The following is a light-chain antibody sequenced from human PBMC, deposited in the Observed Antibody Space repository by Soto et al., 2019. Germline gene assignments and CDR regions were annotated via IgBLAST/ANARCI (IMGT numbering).Light chain of an antibody. J-gene: IGKJ2*01. CDR1: QRISNY. CDR3: PQCDSLPIT. CDR2: AAS. V-gene: IGKV1-39*01. Sequence: SRSAAVGDGVASTCQTSQRISNYLNWYQQQPGQAPKLLIYAASSLQSGVPSRFSGSGSGTDFPLTICSLQPEDFVPDCCPQCDSLPITF.